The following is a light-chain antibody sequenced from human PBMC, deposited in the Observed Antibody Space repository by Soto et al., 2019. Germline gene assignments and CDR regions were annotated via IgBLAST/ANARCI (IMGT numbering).Light chain of an antibody. CDR2: AAS. V-gene: IGKV1-9*01. CDR3: QQLNSYPYT. Sequence: DIQLTQSPSFLSASVGDRVTITCRASLGISSYLAWYQQKPGKAPKLLVYAASTLHSGIPSRFSGSGSGTEFTLTISMLPPEDFATYYCQQLNSYPYTFGQGTKLEIK. CDR1: LGISSY. J-gene: IGKJ2*01.